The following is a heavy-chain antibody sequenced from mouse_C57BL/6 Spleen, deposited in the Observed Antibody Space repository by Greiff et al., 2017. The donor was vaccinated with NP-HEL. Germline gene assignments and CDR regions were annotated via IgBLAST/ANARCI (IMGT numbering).Heavy chain of an antibody. Sequence: EVKLQQSGAELVRPGASVKLSCTASGFNIKDDYMHWVKQRPEQGLEWIGWIDPENGDTEYASKFQGKATITADTSSNTAYLQLSSLTSEDTAVYYCTTMVTTLYYYAMDYWGQGTSVTVSS. D-gene: IGHD2-1*01. CDR3: TTMVTTLYYYAMDY. V-gene: IGHV14-4*01. CDR1: GFNIKDDY. CDR2: IDPENGDT. J-gene: IGHJ4*01.